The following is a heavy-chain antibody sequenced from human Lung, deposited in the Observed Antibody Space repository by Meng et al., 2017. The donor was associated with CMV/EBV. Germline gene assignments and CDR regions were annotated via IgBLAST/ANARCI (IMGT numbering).Heavy chain of an antibody. CDR3: LRRSGGSV. CDR1: GDSITNHNW. CDR2: IPHRGSS. Sequence: QGQLRGAGPELVKPSETLSLTCAVSGDSITNHNWWAWVRQPPGKGLEWIGEIPHRGSSAYNPSLKSRVSMSIDKSKNQFSLKLTSVTAADTAVYHCLRRSGGSVWGQGTLVTVSS. V-gene: IGHV4-4*02. J-gene: IGHJ1*01. D-gene: IGHD3-10*01.